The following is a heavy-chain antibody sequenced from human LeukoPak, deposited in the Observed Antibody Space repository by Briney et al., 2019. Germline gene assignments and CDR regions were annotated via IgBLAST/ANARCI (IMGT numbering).Heavy chain of an antibody. CDR2: IYHSGST. CDR1: GYSISSGYY. CDR3: ARSKFLEWALYYFDY. Sequence: SETLSLXCAVSGYSISSGYYWGWIRQPPGKGLEWIGSIYHSGSTYYNPSLKSRVTISVDTSKNQFSLKLSSVTAADTAVYYCARSKFLEWALYYFDYWGQGTLVTVSS. J-gene: IGHJ4*02. D-gene: IGHD3-3*01. V-gene: IGHV4-38-2*01.